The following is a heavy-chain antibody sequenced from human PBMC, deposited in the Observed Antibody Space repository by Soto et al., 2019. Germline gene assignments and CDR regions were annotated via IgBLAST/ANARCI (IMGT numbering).Heavy chain of an antibody. CDR2: IYWDDDK. Sequence: QITLKESGPTLVKPTQTLTLTCTFSGFSLSTSGVGVGWIRQPPGKALEWLALIYWDDDKRYSPSLKSRLTSTKDTSKTQVVLTMTNMDPVDTATYYCAHLTYYFDSSAYYWYFDLWGRGTLVTVSS. J-gene: IGHJ2*01. CDR3: AHLTYYFDSSAYYWYFDL. D-gene: IGHD3-22*01. V-gene: IGHV2-5*02. CDR1: GFSLSTSGVG.